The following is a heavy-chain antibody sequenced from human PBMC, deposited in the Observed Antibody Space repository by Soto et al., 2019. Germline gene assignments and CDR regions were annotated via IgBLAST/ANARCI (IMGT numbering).Heavy chain of an antibody. J-gene: IGHJ3*02. CDR3: ARVVERNYYDRLDAFDI. Sequence: SETLSLTCTVSGGSISSGDYYWSRIRQPPGKGLEWIGYIYYSGSTYYNPSLKSRVTISVDTSKNQFSLKLSSVTAADTAVYYCARVVERNYYDRLDAFDIWGQGTMVTVSS. D-gene: IGHD3-22*01. CDR2: IYYSGST. CDR1: GGSISSGDYY. V-gene: IGHV4-30-4*01.